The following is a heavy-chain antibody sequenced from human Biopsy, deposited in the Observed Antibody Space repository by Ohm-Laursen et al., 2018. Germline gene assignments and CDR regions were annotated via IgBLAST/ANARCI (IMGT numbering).Heavy chain of an antibody. CDR1: GGSISGGGSY. J-gene: IGHJ5*02. V-gene: IGHV4-31*01. Sequence: TLSLTCTVSGGSISGGGSYWSWIRQRPGKGLEWIGYIFNSANTYYNPSLKNLITISGDTSKNQFSLKLNSVTAADTAVYYCARGDYFDSNGYFWFDPWGQGTLVTVSS. CDR3: ARGDYFDSNGYFWFDP. CDR2: IFNSANT. D-gene: IGHD3-22*01.